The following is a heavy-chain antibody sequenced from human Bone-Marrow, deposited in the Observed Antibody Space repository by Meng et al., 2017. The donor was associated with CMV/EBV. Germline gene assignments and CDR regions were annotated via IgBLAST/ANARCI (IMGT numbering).Heavy chain of an antibody. V-gene: IGHV1-2*02. CDR1: GYTFTGYY. J-gene: IGHJ6*02. D-gene: IGHD3-16*01. CDR3: TRDRLSPFRLRGGGYGMDF. CDR2: INPNSGGT. Sequence: ASVKVSCKASGYTFTGYYMHWVRQAPGQGLEWMGWINPNSGGTNYAQKFQGRVTMTRDTSISTAYMEVSRLKSDDTAGYYCTRDRLSPFRLRGGGYGMDFWGQGTTVTVSS.